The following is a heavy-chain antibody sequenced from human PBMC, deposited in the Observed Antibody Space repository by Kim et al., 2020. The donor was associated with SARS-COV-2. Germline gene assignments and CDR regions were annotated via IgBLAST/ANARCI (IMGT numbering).Heavy chain of an antibody. CDR3: AGSGGSYPSTLDY. V-gene: IGHV4-39*01. CDR2: IYYSGST. CDR1: GGSISSSSYY. D-gene: IGHD1-26*01. J-gene: IGHJ4*02. Sequence: SETLSLTCTVSGGSISSSSYYWGWIRQPPGKGLEWIGSIYYSGSTYYNPSLKSRVTISVDTSKNQFSLKLSSVTAADTAVYYCAGSGGSYPSTLDYWGQGTLVTVSS.